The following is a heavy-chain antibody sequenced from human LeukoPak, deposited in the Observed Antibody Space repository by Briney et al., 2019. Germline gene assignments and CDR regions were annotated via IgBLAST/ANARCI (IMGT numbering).Heavy chain of an antibody. CDR3: ARYRGVYTDYYFDY. J-gene: IGHJ4*02. D-gene: IGHD3-10*01. Sequence: GGSLRLSCAASGFTFSTYQMNWVRQAPGRGLEWVSYISGSGGSTYYADSVKGRFTISRDNSKNTLYLQMNSLRAEDTAVYYCARYRGVYTDYYFDYWGQGTLVTVSS. CDR1: GFTFSTYQ. CDR2: ISGSGGST. V-gene: IGHV3-23*01.